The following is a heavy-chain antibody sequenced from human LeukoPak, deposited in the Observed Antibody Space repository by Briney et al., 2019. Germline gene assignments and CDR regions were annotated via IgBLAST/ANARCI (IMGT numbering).Heavy chain of an antibody. CDR2: INGKRGDT. D-gene: IGHD3-9*01. CDR1: GFTFTDHY. V-gene: IGHV1-2*02. Sequence: ASVKVSCTTSGFTFTDHYFHWVRQAPGQGLEWMGWINGKRGDTNYAQKFQDRVTMTRDTSISTFYIQLSSLTADDTAVYYCARDFDWGADYWGQGTLVPVSS. CDR3: ARDFDWGADY. J-gene: IGHJ4*02.